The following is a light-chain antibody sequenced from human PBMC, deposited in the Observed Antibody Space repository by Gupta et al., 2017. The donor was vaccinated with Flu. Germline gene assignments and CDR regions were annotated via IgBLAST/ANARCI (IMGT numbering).Light chain of an antibody. J-gene: IGLJ2*01. Sequence: QSALPPPASVSGSPGQSITISCTGTSSDVGGYNYVSWYQQHPGKAPKLMIYEVSNRPSGVSNRFSGSKSGNTASLTISGLQAEDEADYYCSSYTSSSTLGFGGGTKLTVL. V-gene: IGLV2-14*01. CDR1: SSDVGGYNY. CDR3: SSYTSSSTLG. CDR2: EVS.